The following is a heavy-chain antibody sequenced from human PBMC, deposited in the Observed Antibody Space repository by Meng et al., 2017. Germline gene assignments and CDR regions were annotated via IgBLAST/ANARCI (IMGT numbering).Heavy chain of an antibody. D-gene: IGHD6-19*01. CDR3: ARARAVAGITIDY. CDR2: IYYSGST. J-gene: IGHJ4*02. CDR1: GGSVSSGSYY. V-gene: IGHV4-61*01. Sequence: QWRLRGAGPGRVRPSETLSLTCTVPGGSVSSGSYYWSWIRQPPGKGLEWIGYIYYSGSTNYNPSLKSRVTISVDTSKNQFSLKLSSVTAADTAVYYCARARAVAGITIDYWGQGTLVTVSS.